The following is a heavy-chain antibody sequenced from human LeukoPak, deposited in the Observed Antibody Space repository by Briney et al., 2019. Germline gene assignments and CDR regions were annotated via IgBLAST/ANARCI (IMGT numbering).Heavy chain of an antibody. CDR3: ARGLLRRAWFDP. CDR1: GGSFSGYY. J-gene: IGHJ5*02. CDR2: INHSGST. Sequence: PSETLSLTCAVYGGSFSGYYWSWIRQPPGKGLEWIGEINHSGSTNYNPSLKSRVTISVDTSKNQFSLKLSSVTAADTAVYYCARGLLRRAWFDPWGQGTLVTVSS. V-gene: IGHV4-34*01.